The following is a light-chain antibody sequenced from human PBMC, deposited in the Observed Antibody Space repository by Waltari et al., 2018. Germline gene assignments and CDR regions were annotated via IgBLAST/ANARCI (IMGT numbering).Light chain of an antibody. J-gene: IGKJ4*01. CDR1: QNVGTS. Sequence: EIVVTQSPATLSVSPGERVTPSCRASQNVGTSLAWYQQKPGQTPRLLIFGAYSRASGVPARFSGSGSGTDFTLAISSLQSEDFAVYYCQQYEDWPRHSFGGGTKVQIE. CDR2: GAY. CDR3: QQYEDWPRHS. V-gene: IGKV3-15*01.